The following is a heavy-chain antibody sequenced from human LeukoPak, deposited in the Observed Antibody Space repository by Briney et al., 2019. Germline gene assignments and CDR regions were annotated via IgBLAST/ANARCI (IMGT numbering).Heavy chain of an antibody. CDR2: INPNSGDT. Sequence: GASVKVSCKASGYTFTGYYMHWVRQAPGQGLEWMGWINPNSGDTNYVQTFQGRVTMTRDTSISTAYMELSSLRSEDTAVYYCARCHFRGSSWYPDYYYYYMDVWGKGTTVTISS. J-gene: IGHJ6*03. V-gene: IGHV1-2*02. CDR1: GYTFTGYY. D-gene: IGHD6-13*01. CDR3: ARCHFRGSSWYPDYYYYYMDV.